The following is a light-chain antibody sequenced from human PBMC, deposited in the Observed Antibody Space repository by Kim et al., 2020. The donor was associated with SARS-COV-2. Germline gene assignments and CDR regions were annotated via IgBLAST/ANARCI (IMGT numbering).Light chain of an antibody. CDR1: QSVSRW. Sequence: SASVGDRVTITGRASQSVSRWLAWYQQKPGKVPRLLIYDASSLGSGVPSRFSGSGSGTEFTLTISSMQPDDFATYSCQQYNTYSTFGQGTRLEIK. CDR3: QQYNTYST. J-gene: IGKJ5*01. CDR2: DAS. V-gene: IGKV1-5*01.